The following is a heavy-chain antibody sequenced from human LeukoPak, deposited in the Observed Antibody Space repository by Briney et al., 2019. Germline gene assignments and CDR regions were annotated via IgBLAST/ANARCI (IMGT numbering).Heavy chain of an antibody. CDR1: GFTFSSYA. CDR2: ISGSGGST. CDR3: AKEHYDFWSGSFYYYYGMDV. Sequence: GGSLRLSRAASGFTFSSYAMSWVRQAPGRGLEWVSAISGSGGSTYYADSVKGRFTISRDNSKNTLYLQMNSLRAEDTAVYYCAKEHYDFWSGSFYYYYGMDVWGQGTTVTVSS. J-gene: IGHJ6*02. V-gene: IGHV3-23*01. D-gene: IGHD3-3*01.